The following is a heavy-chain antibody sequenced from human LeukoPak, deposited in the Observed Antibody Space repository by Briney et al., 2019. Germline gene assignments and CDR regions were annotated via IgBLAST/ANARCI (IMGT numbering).Heavy chain of an antibody. Sequence: GGSLRLSCAASGFTVSSNYMSWVRQAPGKGLEWVSVIYSGGSTYYADSVQGRFTISRDNSKNTLYLQMNSLRAEDTAVYHCAKDSITLGGMDVWGQGTTVTVSS. J-gene: IGHJ6*02. CDR3: AKDSITLGGMDV. CDR1: GFTVSSNY. D-gene: IGHD1-20*01. CDR2: IYSGGST. V-gene: IGHV3-66*01.